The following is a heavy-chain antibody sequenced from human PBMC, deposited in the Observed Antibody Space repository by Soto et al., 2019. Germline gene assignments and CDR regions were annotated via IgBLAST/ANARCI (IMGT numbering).Heavy chain of an antibody. V-gene: IGHV4-34*01. D-gene: IGHD3-22*01. CDR2: INHSGST. J-gene: IGHJ4*02. CDR3: ARGVAMKLVVPWDTSDTYFFNR. CDR1: GRSFRGYD. Sequence: WETLSLTCAVYGRSFRGYDWTWIRKTPGKGLEWIAEINHSGSTNYNPSLKSRLTISVDTSKNQFSLKLSSVTATATAVHYCARGVAMKLVVPWDTSDTYFFNRCGQETLV.